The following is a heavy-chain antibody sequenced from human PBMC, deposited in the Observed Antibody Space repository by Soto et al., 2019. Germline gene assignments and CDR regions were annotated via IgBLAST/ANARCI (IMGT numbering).Heavy chain of an antibody. CDR3: GRGYYDAFDI. CDR1: GYTFTSYY. Sequence: ASVKVSCKASGYTFTSYYIHWVRQAPGQGLEWMGIINPSGGSTTYAQKFQGRVTMTRDTSTTTVNMELSSLRSEDTAMYYCGRGYYDAFDIWGQGTMVTVSS. CDR2: INPSGGST. V-gene: IGHV1-46*01. D-gene: IGHD1-26*01. J-gene: IGHJ3*02.